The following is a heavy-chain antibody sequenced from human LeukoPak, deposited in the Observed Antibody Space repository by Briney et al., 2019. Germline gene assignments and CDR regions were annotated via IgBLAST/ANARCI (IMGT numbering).Heavy chain of an antibody. Sequence: ASVKVSCKASGYTFTGYYMHWVRQAPGQGLEWMGRINPNSGGTNYAQKFQGRVTMTRDTSISTAYMELSRLRSDDTAVYYCARDRVGAYGSGSYFHDYWGQGTLVTVSS. V-gene: IGHV1-2*06. CDR3: ARDRVGAYGSGSYFHDY. CDR2: INPNSGGT. D-gene: IGHD3-10*01. J-gene: IGHJ4*02. CDR1: GYTFTGYY.